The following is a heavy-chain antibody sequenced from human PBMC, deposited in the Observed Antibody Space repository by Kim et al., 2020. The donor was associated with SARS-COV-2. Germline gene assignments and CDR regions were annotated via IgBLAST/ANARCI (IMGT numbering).Heavy chain of an antibody. Sequence: ASVKVSCKASGYTFTTYYIHWVRQAPRQGLEWMGVLHPSGDTTYAQNFQGRVIMTRDTSTSTVYIELSNLGSEDTAVYYCVRDWELGYWGQGTQVPVPS. J-gene: IGHJ4*02. D-gene: IGHD1-1*01. CDR2: LHPSGDT. V-gene: IGHV1-46*01. CDR3: VRDWELGY. CDR1: GYTFTTYY.